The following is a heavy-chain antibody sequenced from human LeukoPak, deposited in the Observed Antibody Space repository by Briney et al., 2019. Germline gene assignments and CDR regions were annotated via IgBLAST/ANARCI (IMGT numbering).Heavy chain of an antibody. V-gene: IGHV3-48*01. CDR1: GFTFSDYS. J-gene: IGHJ4*02. Sequence: GGSLRLSCGASGFTFSDYSMNWVRQAPGKGLEWISYIGIDSGNTNYADSVKGRFTISGDKGKNSLYLQMNSLRVEDTAVYYCARDYKYAFDNWGQGTLVTVSS. D-gene: IGHD5-24*01. CDR3: ARDYKYAFDN. CDR2: IGIDSGNT.